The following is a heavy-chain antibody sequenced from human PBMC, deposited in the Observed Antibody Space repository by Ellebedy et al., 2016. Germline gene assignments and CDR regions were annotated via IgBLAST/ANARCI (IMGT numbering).Heavy chain of an antibody. D-gene: IGHD5-24*01. Sequence: SETLSLXXIVSGDSINAGTYYWSWIRQPAGQGLEWIGHMSTNGNSIYNPSLKSRVTMSVDTSKNHFSLELRSVTAADTAVYYCATLTIPGGSDSWGQGTLVTVSS. J-gene: IGHJ4*02. CDR3: ATLTIPGGSDS. CDR2: MSTNGNS. CDR1: GDSINAGTYY. V-gene: IGHV4-61*09.